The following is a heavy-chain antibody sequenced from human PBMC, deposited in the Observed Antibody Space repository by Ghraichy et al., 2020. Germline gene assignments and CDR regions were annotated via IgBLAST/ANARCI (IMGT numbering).Heavy chain of an antibody. V-gene: IGHV3-7*03. CDR3: ATDLNHHGG. Sequence: GGSLRLSCAASGFTFSDYWMTWVRQAPGKGLEWVASIKTNGNERKYLDSLRGRFTISRDNAKNSLYLQMNSLRVDDTAVYYCATDLNHHGGWGQGTLVTVSS. J-gene: IGHJ4*02. CDR2: IKTNGNER. D-gene: IGHD5-24*01. CDR1: GFTFSDYW.